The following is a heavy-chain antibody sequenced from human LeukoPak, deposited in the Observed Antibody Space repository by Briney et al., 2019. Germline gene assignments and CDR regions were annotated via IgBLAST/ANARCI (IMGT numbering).Heavy chain of an antibody. CDR3: ARKGLPDY. CDR2: IKQDGSQK. CDR1: GFTFSDYW. V-gene: IGHV3-7*01. D-gene: IGHD2-15*01. Sequence: GGSLRLSCEASGFTFSDYWMSWVRQAPGKGLEWVANIKQDGSQKYYVDSMKGRFTISRDNAKNSLYLQMNSLRAEDTAVYYCARKGLPDYWGQGTLVTVSS. J-gene: IGHJ4*02.